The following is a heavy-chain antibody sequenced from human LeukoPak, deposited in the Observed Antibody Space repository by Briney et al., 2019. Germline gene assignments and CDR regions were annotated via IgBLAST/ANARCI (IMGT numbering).Heavy chain of an antibody. J-gene: IGHJ4*02. Sequence: SETLSLTCTVSGGSISSGDYYWSWIRQSPGKGLEWIGSIYYSGSTYYNPSLKSRVTVSVDTSKNQFSLKLSSVTAADTAVYYCARLDRWSGIDYWGQGTLVTVSS. CDR1: GGSISSGDYY. CDR2: IYYSGST. CDR3: ARLDRWSGIDY. D-gene: IGHD4-23*01. V-gene: IGHV4-39*01.